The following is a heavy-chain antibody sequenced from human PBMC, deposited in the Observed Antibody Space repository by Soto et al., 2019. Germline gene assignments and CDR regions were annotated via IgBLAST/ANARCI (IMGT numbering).Heavy chain of an antibody. D-gene: IGHD1-26*01. CDR3: AKDAAGANTAPIVYYYYYMDV. CDR2: ISGSGGST. J-gene: IGHJ6*03. Sequence: PGGSLRLSCAASGFTFSSYAMSWVRQAPGKGLEWVSAISGSGGSTYYADSVKGRFTISRDNSKNTLYLQMNSLRAEDTAVYYCAKDAAGANTAPIVYYYYYMDVWGKGTTVTVSS. V-gene: IGHV3-23*01. CDR1: GFTFSSYA.